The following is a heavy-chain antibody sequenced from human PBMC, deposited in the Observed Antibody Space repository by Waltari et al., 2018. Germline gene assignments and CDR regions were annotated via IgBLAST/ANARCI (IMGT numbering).Heavy chain of an antibody. V-gene: IGHV4-61*02. CDR3: ARVLIGNYGGIETDY. D-gene: IGHD2-15*01. CDR1: GGSITSGSYY. J-gene: IGHJ4*02. Sequence: QVQLQESGPGLVKPSQTLSLTCSVSGGSITSGSYYWTWIRQPAGKGLEWIGRIYSNWSPDYNPSLKSRVAISVDTSKNQFSLKLSSVTAADTAVYYCARVLIGNYGGIETDYWGQGTLVTVSS. CDR2: IYSNWSP.